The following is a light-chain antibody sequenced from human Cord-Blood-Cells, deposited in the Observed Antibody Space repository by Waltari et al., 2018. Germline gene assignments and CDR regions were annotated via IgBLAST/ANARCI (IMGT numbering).Light chain of an antibody. CDR3: QXXYXXPXX. CDR2: AAS. CDR1: QSISSY. Sequence: DIXXXQSPSSLSASVGXXVTITCRASQSISSYLNWYQQXPGKAPXLLIYAASSLQSGVPSRFXGSGSGXDFXLTXSSLQPEDFATYXCQXXYXXPXXXGXXTK. J-gene: IGKJ2*01. V-gene: IGKV1-39*01.